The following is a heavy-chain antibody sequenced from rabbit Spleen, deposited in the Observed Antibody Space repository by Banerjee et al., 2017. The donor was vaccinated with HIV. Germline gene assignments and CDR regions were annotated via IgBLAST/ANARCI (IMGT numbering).Heavy chain of an antibody. CDR1: GFSFSSSYY. Sequence: QSLEESGGGLVQPEGSLTLTCTASGFSFSSSYYMCWVRQAPGKGLQWIACINAYTGKPVYATWAKGRFTISRTSSTSVTLQMTSLTAADTATYFCARDSGSSFSSYGMDLWGQGTLVTVS. V-gene: IGHV1S40*01. CDR2: INAYTGKP. CDR3: ARDSGSSFSSYGMDL. D-gene: IGHD8-1*01. J-gene: IGHJ3*01.